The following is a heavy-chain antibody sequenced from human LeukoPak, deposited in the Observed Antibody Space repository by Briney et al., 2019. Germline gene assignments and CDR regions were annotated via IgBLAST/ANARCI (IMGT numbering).Heavy chain of an antibody. Sequence: GGSLRLSCAASRFAFSTYWMSWVRQAAGKGLEWEANIKEDGSEKYYVDSVKGRFTIYRDNAKNSLYLQVNRLRAEDTAVYYCARDSPGSSRFYHYYGLDVWGQGTTVTVSS. D-gene: IGHD6-6*01. CDR3: ARDSPGSSRFYHYYGLDV. CDR1: RFAFSTYW. CDR2: IKEDGSEK. V-gene: IGHV3-7*05. J-gene: IGHJ6*02.